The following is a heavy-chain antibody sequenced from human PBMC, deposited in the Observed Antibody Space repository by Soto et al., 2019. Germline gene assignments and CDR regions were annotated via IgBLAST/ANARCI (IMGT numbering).Heavy chain of an antibody. J-gene: IGHJ6*02. CDR2: IYPGDSDT. V-gene: IGHV5-51*01. CDR1: GYSFTSYW. Sequence: PGESLKISCKGSGYSFTSYWIGWVRQMPGKGLEWMGIIYPGDSDTRYSPSFQGQVTISADKSISTAYLQWSSLKASDTAMYYCARHQHSSSWQRNYGMDVWGQGTTVTV. CDR3: ARHQHSSSWQRNYGMDV. D-gene: IGHD6-13*01.